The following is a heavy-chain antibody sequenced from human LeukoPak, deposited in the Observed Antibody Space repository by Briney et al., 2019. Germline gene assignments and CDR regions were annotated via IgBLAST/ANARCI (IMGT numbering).Heavy chain of an antibody. CDR2: ISQSSDRI. V-gene: IGHV3-48*04. CDR3: ARDLLNDEGSSYFFDQ. D-gene: IGHD2-2*01. J-gene: IGHJ4*02. CDR1: GFTFSSYS. Sequence: SGGSLRLSCAASGFTFSSYSMNWVRQAPGKGLEWVSYISQSSDRIYHADSVKGRFTISRDSAKNSLYLQMDSLRVEDTAVYYCARDLLNDEGSSYFFDQWGQGTLVTVAS.